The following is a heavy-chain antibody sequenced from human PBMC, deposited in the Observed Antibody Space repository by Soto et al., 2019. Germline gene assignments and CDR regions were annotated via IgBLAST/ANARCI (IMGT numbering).Heavy chain of an antibody. Sequence: QVQVVQSGAEVKKPGSSVKVSCKASGGTFSSFAINWVRQAPGQGLEWMGGIIPIFVTTNYAQKFQGRATITADESTSTAYMELSSLRSEDTAVYYCARGLLYCSGGSCHDAYDVWGQGTMVTVSS. D-gene: IGHD2-15*01. V-gene: IGHV1-69*01. CDR1: GGTFSSFA. CDR3: ARGLLYCSGGSCHDAYDV. CDR2: IIPIFVTT. J-gene: IGHJ3*01.